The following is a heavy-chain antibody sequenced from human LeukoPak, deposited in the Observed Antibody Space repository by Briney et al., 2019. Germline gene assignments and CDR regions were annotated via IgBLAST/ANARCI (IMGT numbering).Heavy chain of an antibody. CDR1: GGSISSYY. CDR2: IYYSGST. D-gene: IGHD6-13*01. V-gene: IGHV4-59*01. CDR3: ARESSS. Sequence: PSETLSLTCTVSGGSISSYYWSWIRQPPGKGLEWVWSIYYSGSTNYNPYPKIRVTISVDTYKNQFSLKLSSVTAADTGVYYCARESSSWGQGKMITVSS. J-gene: IGHJ3*01.